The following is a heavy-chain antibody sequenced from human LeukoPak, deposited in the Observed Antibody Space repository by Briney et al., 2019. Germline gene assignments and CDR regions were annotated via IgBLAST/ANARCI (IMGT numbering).Heavy chain of an antibody. CDR1: GYTLSSYG. CDR3: ARTNYYDSSGYYGYFDSSGYYVYFDY. D-gene: IGHD3-22*01. Sequence: ASVKVSCKASGYTLSSYGISWVRQAPGQGLGWMGWISGYNGNTKYAQKVQGRVTMTTDTSPSTAYMELRSLTSDDTAVYYCARTNYYDSSGYYGYFDSSGYYVYFDYWGQGTLVTVSS. V-gene: IGHV1-18*01. CDR2: ISGYNGNT. J-gene: IGHJ4*02.